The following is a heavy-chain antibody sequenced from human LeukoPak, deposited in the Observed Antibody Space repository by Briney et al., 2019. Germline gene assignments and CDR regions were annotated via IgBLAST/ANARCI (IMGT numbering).Heavy chain of an antibody. V-gene: IGHV1-58*02. CDR1: GFTFTRSA. J-gene: IGHJ4*02. Sequence: VASVKVSCKASGFTFTRSAIQWVRQARGQRLEWIGWIVVGSGNTNYAQKFQERVTITRDMSTSTAYMELSSLRSEDTAVYYCAADSRYCDGDCYDYWGQGTLVTVSS. D-gene: IGHD2-21*01. CDR2: IVVGSGNT. CDR3: AADSRYCDGDCYDY.